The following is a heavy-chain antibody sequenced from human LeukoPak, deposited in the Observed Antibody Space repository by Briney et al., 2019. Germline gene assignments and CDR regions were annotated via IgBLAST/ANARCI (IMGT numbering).Heavy chain of an antibody. CDR1: GGSISSSSYY. CDR2: FHYSGST. CDR3: ARLGLPNAFDI. V-gene: IGHV4-61*05. D-gene: IGHD7-27*01. J-gene: IGHJ3*02. Sequence: SETLSLTCTVSGGSISSSSYYWSWIRQPPGKGLENIGYFHYSGSTNYNPSLKSRVTISVDTSRKQFSLTLNSVTAADTAMYYCARLGLPNAFDIWGQGTMVTVSS.